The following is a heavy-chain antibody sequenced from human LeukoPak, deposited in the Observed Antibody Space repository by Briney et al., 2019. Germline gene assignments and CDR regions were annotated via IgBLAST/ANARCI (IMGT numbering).Heavy chain of an antibody. CDR3: AKDPSQYSSGTPYYFDY. CDR2: ISWNSGSI. CDR1: GFTFDDYA. D-gene: IGHD6-19*01. Sequence: GGSLRLSCAASGFTFDDYAMHWVRQAPGKGLEWVSGISWNSGSIGYADSVKGRFTISRDNAKNSLYLQMNSLRAEGTALYYCAKDPSQYSSGTPYYFDYWGQGTLVTVSS. V-gene: IGHV3-9*01. J-gene: IGHJ4*02.